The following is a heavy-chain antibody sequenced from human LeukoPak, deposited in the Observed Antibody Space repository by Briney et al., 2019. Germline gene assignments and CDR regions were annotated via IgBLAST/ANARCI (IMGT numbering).Heavy chain of an antibody. CDR3: ARDSGYFDY. D-gene: IGHD3-10*01. J-gene: IGHJ4*02. CDR2: ISYDGSNK. V-gene: IGHV3-30-3*01. CDR1: GFTFSRYW. Sequence: GGSLRLSCAASGFTFSRYWMHWVRQAPGKGLEWVAVISYDGSNKYYADSVKGRFTISRDNSKNTLYLEMNSLRAEDTAVYYCARDSGYFDYWGQGTLVTVSS.